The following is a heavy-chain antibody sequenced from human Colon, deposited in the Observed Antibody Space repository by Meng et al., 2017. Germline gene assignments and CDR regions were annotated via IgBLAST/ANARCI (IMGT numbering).Heavy chain of an antibody. CDR2: VDETGNT. J-gene: IGHJ4*02. CDR3: AKGGISTSGLVY. V-gene: IGHV3-23*05. Sequence: VHLFACGAGLVAPRGSLVISCAASGFNFNSYPMIWARQAPGKGLEWVSSVDETGNTFYAESVKGRCTISRDNLKNILYLQMNSLRAEDTAVYYCAKGGISTSGLVYWGQGTLVTVAS. CDR1: GFNFNSYP. D-gene: IGHD2-15*01.